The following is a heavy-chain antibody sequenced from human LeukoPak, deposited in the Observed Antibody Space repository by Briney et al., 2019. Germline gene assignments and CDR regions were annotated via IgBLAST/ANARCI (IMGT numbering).Heavy chain of an antibody. V-gene: IGHV1-18*01. CDR3: ASSVGTIAVAAIAY. Sequence: ASVKVSCKASGYTFTSYGISWVRQAPGQGLEWMGWISAYNGNTNYAQKLQGRVTMTTDTSTSTAYMELRSLRSDDTAVYYCASSVGTIAVAAIAYWGQGTLVTVSS. CDR2: ISAYNGNT. D-gene: IGHD6-19*01. J-gene: IGHJ4*02. CDR1: GYTFTSYG.